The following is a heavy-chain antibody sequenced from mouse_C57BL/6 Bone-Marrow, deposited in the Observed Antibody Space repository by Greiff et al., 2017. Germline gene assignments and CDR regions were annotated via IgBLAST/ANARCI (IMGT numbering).Heavy chain of an antibody. CDR2: ISSGGDYI. CDR3: TRADGYYEAY. V-gene: IGHV5-9-1*02. J-gene: IGHJ3*01. Sequence: EVKLEESGEGLVKPGGSLKLSCAASGFTFSSYVMSWVRQTPEKRLEWVAYISSGGDYIYYADTVKGRFTISRDNARNTLYLQMSSLKSEDTAMYYCTRADGYYEAYWGQGTLFTVSA. CDR1: GFTFSSYV. D-gene: IGHD2-3*01.